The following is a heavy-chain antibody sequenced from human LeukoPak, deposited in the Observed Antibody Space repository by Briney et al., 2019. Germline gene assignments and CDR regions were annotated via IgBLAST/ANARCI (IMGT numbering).Heavy chain of an antibody. J-gene: IGHJ4*02. CDR3: ARDDSSGYDY. Sequence: SETLSLTCTVSGASISSYYWSWIRPPPRKGLEWIGYIYYSGSTNYNPSLKSRVTISVDTSKNQFSLKLSSVTAADTAVYYCARDDSSGYDYWGQGTLVTVSS. V-gene: IGHV4-59*01. CDR1: GASISSYY. D-gene: IGHD3-22*01. CDR2: IYYSGST.